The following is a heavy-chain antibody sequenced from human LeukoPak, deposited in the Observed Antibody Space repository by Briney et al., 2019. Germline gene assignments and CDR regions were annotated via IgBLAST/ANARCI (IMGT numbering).Heavy chain of an antibody. D-gene: IGHD1-1*01. CDR2: IKNKIDGGTT. Sequence: PGGSLRLSCAGSGFTFSQDWMSWVRQVPGKGLEWLGLIKNKIDGGTTDYAVTVKGSFTISRDDSKNTLYLQMNSLKTGDTAVYYCSKYNPYDALDYWGQGTLVTVSS. V-gene: IGHV3-15*01. J-gene: IGHJ4*02. CDR3: SKYNPYDALDY. CDR1: GFTFSQDW.